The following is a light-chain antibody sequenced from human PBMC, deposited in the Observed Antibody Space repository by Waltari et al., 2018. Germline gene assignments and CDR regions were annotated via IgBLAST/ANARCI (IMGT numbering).Light chain of an antibody. CDR1: QSVSRA. CDR2: GAS. CDR3: QHYVRLPAT. V-gene: IGKV3-20*01. J-gene: IGKJ1*01. Sequence: EIVLTQSPGSLSSSPGARVTLSCMASQSVSRALAWYQQKPGHAPRLLIFGASNRATGIPDRFSVSVSETDFSLTISRLEPEDFAVYYCQHYVRLPATFGRGTKVEIK.